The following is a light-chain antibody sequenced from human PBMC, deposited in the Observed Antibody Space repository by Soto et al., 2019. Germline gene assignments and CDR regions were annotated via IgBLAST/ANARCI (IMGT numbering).Light chain of an antibody. CDR1: SSDVGAYNF. CDR3: SSYTTSNTLV. V-gene: IGLV2-14*03. J-gene: IGLJ2*01. CDR2: DVT. Sequence: QSVLTQPASVSGSPGQSITISCTGTSSDVGAYNFVSWYQQHPGKAPKLMIYDVTNRPSGVSSRFSGSKSGNTASLAISGLQAEYEADYYCSSYTTSNTLVFGGGTKVTVL.